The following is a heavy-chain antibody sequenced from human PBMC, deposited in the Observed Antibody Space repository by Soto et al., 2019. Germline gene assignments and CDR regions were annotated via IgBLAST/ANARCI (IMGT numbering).Heavy chain of an antibody. Sequence: SETLSLTRTVPGGSISSYYWSWIRQRPGNGLDWIWYIYDSGSTNYNPSVKSRVTISVDTSKIQFSLKLSSVTAADTAVYGCARDLVYMVRGVTHYYYGMDVWGQGTTFTVSS. CDR1: GGSISSYY. CDR2: IYDSGST. V-gene: IGHV4-59*01. D-gene: IGHD3-10*01. CDR3: ARDLVYMVRGVTHYYYGMDV. J-gene: IGHJ6*02.